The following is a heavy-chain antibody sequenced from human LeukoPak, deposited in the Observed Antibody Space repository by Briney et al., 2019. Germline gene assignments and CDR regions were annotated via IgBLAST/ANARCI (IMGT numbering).Heavy chain of an antibody. V-gene: IGHV3-66*01. J-gene: IGHJ4*02. CDR1: GFSVRGSF. Sequence: GGSLRLSCAASGFSVRGSFMNWVRQAPGKGLEWVSLLSNTENSFYADSVKGRFTLSRDISNNTLYLHMHSLRGEDTAVYFCARAIVVVDCGTQTCYPYHFDKWGRGTLVTVSS. D-gene: IGHD2-21*01. CDR2: LSNTENS. CDR3: ARAIVVVDCGTQTCYPYHFDK.